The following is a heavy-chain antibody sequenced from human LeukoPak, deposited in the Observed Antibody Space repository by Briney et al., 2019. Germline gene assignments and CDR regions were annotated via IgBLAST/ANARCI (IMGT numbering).Heavy chain of an antibody. J-gene: IGHJ4*02. CDR1: GGSFSSYY. V-gene: IGHV4-4*07. CDR3: ARGSNSWNFDS. Sequence: PSETLSLTCTVCGGSFSSYYWSWVRQPAEKGLEWIGRIYTSGSTDYNPSLKSRVTMSIDTSKNQFSLKLNSVTAADTAVYYCARGSNSWNFDSWGQGTLVAVSS. D-gene: IGHD2-2*01. CDR2: IYTSGST.